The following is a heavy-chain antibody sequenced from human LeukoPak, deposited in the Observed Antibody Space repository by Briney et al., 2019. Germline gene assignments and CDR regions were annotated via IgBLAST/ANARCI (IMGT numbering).Heavy chain of an antibody. Sequence: ASVKVSCKASGYTFTSYDINWVRQATGQGPEWMGWMNPNSGNTGYAQKFQGRVTMTRNTSISTAYMELSSLRSEDTAVYYCAVRDPSSGWYGGPFFDYWGQGTLVTVSS. CDR2: MNPNSGNT. CDR3: AVRDPSSGWYGGPFFDY. D-gene: IGHD6-19*01. V-gene: IGHV1-8*01. CDR1: GYTFTSYD. J-gene: IGHJ4*02.